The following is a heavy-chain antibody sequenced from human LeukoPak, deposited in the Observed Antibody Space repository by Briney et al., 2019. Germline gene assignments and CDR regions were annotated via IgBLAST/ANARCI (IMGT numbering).Heavy chain of an antibody. CDR3: ARGYYDSSGYYYAEYFQH. V-gene: IGHV4-59*01. CDR1: GGSISSYY. CDR2: IYYSGST. D-gene: IGHD3-22*01. J-gene: IGHJ1*01. Sequence: SETLSLTCTVSGGSISSYYWSWIRQPPGKGLEWIGYIYYSGSTDYNPSLKSRVTISVDTSKNQFPLKLSSVTAADTAVYYCARGYYDSSGYYYAEYFQHWGQGTLVTVSS.